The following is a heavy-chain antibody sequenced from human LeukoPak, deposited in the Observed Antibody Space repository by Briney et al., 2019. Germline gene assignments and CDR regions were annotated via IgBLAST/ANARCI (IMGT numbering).Heavy chain of an antibody. V-gene: IGHV4-4*07. CDR3: AREGRRSTPGY. D-gene: IGHD2-15*01. J-gene: IGHJ4*02. CDR2: ISTSGGT. Sequence: SETLSLTCSVSGGSITNYYWTWVRQPAGKGLGWIGRISTSGGTNYSPSLESRVTMSVDTSKNQFSLKLSSVTAADTAVYYCAREGRRSTPGYWGQGTLVTVFS. CDR1: GGSITNYY.